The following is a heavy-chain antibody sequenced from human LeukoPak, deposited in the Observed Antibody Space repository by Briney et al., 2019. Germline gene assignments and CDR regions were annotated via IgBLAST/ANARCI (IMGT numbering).Heavy chain of an antibody. CDR1: GFTFSSYA. CDR3: AKMYAAGYYYDSSGFGLDY. J-gene: IGHJ4*02. D-gene: IGHD3-22*01. V-gene: IGHV3-23*01. Sequence: GGSLRLSCAASGFTFSSYAMSWVRQAPGKGLEWVSAISGSGGSTYYADSVKGRFTISRDNSKNTLYLQMNSLRAEDTAVYFCAKMYAAGYYYDSSGFGLDYWGQGTLVTVSS. CDR2: ISGSGGST.